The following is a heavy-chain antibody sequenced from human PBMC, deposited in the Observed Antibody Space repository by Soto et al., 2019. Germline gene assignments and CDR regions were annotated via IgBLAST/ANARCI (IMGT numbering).Heavy chain of an antibody. V-gene: IGHV3-7*01. CDR2: IKQGGVEK. Sequence: EVQLVESGGDLAQPGGSLRLSCAASGFTLSNFWVNWVRQAPGKGLEWVANIKQGGVEKNYVDSVKGRFTISRDDTKNSLFLQMNNLRAEDAAIYYCLVTTSAFDIWGRGITVTVSS. CDR3: LVTTSAFDI. D-gene: IGHD4-17*01. CDR1: GFTLSNFW. J-gene: IGHJ3*02.